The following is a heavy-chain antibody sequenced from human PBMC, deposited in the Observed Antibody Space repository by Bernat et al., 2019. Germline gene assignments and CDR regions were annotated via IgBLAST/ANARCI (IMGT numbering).Heavy chain of an antibody. V-gene: IGHV3-30*03. J-gene: IGHJ4*02. CDR2: ISYDGSNK. Sequence: QVQLVESGGGVVQPGRSLRLSCAASGFTFSSYGMHWVRQAPGKGLEWVAVISYDGSNKYYADSVKGRFTISRDNSENTLYLQMNSLRAEDTAVYYCAGAPISPATPHFDYWGQGTLVTVSS. CDR3: AGAPISPATPHFDY. CDR1: GFTFSSYG.